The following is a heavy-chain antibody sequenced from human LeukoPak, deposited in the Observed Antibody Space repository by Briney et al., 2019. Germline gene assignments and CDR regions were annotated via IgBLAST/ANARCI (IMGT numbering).Heavy chain of an antibody. D-gene: IGHD3-22*01. CDR3: ARYYYDSSLYYFDY. CDR2: INPNGGGT. CDR1: GYTFTGYY. J-gene: IGHJ4*02. Sequence: ASVKVSCKASGYTFTGYYMHWVRQAPGQGLEWMGWINPNGGGTNYAQKFQGRVTMTRDTSISTAYMELSRLRSDDTAVYYCARYYYDSSLYYFDYWGQGTLVTVSS. V-gene: IGHV1-2*02.